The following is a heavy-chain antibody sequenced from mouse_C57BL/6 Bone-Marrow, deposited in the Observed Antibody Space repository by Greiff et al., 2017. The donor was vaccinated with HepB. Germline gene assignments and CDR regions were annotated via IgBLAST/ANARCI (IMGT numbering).Heavy chain of an antibody. D-gene: IGHD1-1*01. J-gene: IGHJ4*01. V-gene: IGHV1-69*01. CDR1: GYTFTSYW. CDR2: IDPSDSYT. Sequence: QVQLQQPGAELVMPGASVKLSCKASGYTFTSYWMHWVKQRPGQGLEWIGEIDPSDSYTNYNQKFKGKSTLTVDKSSSTAYMQLSSLTSEDSAVYYCARPITTVVAPYAMDYGVKEPQSPSPQ. CDR3: ARPITTVVAPYAMDY.